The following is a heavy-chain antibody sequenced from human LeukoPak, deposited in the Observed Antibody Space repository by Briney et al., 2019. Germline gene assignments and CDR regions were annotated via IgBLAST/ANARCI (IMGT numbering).Heavy chain of an antibody. CDR1: GFTVSSNY. CDR3: ARDTNGDVGGFDY. Sequence: GGSLRLSCAASGFTVSSNYMGWVRQAPGKGLEWVSVIYSGGSTYYADSVKGRFTISRDNSKNTLYLQMNSLRAEDTAVYYCARDTNGDVGGFDYWGQGTLVTVSS. D-gene: IGHD2-8*01. CDR2: IYSGGST. J-gene: IGHJ4*02. V-gene: IGHV3-66*02.